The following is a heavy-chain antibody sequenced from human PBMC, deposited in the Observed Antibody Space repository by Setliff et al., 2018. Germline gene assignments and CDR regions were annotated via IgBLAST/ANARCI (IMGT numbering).Heavy chain of an antibody. J-gene: IGHJ6*03. Sequence: ASVKVSCKASGYTFTSHAIHWVRQAPGQRLEWMGWINTGTGITQYSQNFQGRVTFTRDTSASTAYMELSSLGSEDTAVYFCARRREENYYYYMDVWGKGTAVTVSS. V-gene: IGHV1-3*04. D-gene: IGHD1-26*01. CDR2: INTGTGIT. CDR1: GYTFTSHA. CDR3: ARRREENYYYYMDV.